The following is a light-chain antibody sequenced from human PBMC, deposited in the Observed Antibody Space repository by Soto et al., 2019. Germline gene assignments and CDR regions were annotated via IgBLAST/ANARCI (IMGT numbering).Light chain of an antibody. CDR1: QSVSNK. V-gene: IGKV3-15*01. CDR2: GAS. J-gene: IGKJ4*02. Sequence: EIVMTQSPGTLSVSPGERATLFCRASQSVSNKLAWYQRKPGQAPRLIIYGASTRATGIPARFSGSGSGTDFTLTISSLQSEDFAIYYCQQYNKWPQFGGGTKVEIK. CDR3: QQYNKWPQ.